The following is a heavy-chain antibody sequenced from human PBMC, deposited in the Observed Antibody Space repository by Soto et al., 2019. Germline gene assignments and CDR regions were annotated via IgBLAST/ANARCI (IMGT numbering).Heavy chain of an antibody. CDR1: GYTFSSYY. D-gene: IGHD4-17*01. CDR3: ARSYGGISDFDY. CDR2: INPSGGST. Sequence: ASVKVSCKASGYTFSSYYMHWVRQAPGQGLEWVGIINPSGGSTSYAQKFQGRVTMTRDTSTSTAYMELSSLRSEDTAVYYCARSYGGISDFDYWGQGTLVTSPQ. J-gene: IGHJ4*02. V-gene: IGHV1-46*01.